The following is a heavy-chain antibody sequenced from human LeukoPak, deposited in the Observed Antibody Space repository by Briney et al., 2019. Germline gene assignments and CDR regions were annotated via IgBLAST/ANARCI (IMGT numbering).Heavy chain of an antibody. D-gene: IGHD6-13*01. CDR1: GYTFTSYH. J-gene: IGHJ3*02. Sequence: ASVKVSCKASGYTFTSYHINWVRQATGQGLEWMGWMNPNSGNTGYAQKFQGRVTMTRNTSISTAYMELSSLRSEDTAVYYCARAAALHDAFDIWGQGTMVTVSS. CDR2: MNPNSGNT. V-gene: IGHV1-8*01. CDR3: ARAAALHDAFDI.